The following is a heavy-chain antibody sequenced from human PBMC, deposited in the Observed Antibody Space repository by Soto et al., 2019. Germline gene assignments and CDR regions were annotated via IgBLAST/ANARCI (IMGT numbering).Heavy chain of an antibody. CDR3: ARHRHPRGTVGATSPLDT. CDR1: GFSVSSNY. D-gene: IGHD1-26*01. Sequence: GGALRVSCALSGFSVSSNYLSWVRQAPGKGLEWVSVHYSGGSTYYADSVQGRSTISRDKSNNTLYLQMRRVRAEDTAVYFCARHRHPRGTVGATSPLDTWGQGTQVTVSS. V-gene: IGHV3-53*01. J-gene: IGHJ5*02. CDR2: HYSGGST.